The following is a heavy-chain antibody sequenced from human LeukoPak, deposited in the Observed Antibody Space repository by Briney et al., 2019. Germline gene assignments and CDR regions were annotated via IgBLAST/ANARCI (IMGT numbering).Heavy chain of an antibody. CDR2: ISYDGSNK. D-gene: IGHD5-18*01. V-gene: IGHV3-30*18. Sequence: GGSLRLSCAASGFTFSSYGMHWVRQAPGKGLEWVAVISYDGSNKYYADSVKGRFTISRDNSKNTLYLQMSSLRAEDTAVYYCAKIGIQLWLGEYYFDYWGQGTLVTVSS. CDR3: AKIGIQLWLGEYYFDY. J-gene: IGHJ4*02. CDR1: GFTFSSYG.